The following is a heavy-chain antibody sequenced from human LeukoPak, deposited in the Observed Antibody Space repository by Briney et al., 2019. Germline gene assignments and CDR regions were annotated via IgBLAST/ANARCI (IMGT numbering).Heavy chain of an antibody. V-gene: IGHV1-18*01. Sequence: ASVKVSCKASGYTFTSYGISWVRQAPGQGLEWMGWISAYNGNTNYAQKLQGRVTMTTDTSTSTAYMELRSLRSDDTAVYYCASGSNYDFWSGSYYFDYWGQGTLVTVSS. CDR1: GYTFTSYG. J-gene: IGHJ4*02. CDR3: ASGSNYDFWSGSYYFDY. CDR2: ISAYNGNT. D-gene: IGHD3-3*01.